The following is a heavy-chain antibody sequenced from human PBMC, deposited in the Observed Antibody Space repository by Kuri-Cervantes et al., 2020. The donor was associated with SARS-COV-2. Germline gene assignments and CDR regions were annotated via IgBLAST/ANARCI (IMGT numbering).Heavy chain of an antibody. J-gene: IGHJ4*02. Sequence: GESLKISCAASGFTFSSYWMSWVRQAPGKGLEWVANIKQDGSEKYYVDSVKGRFTISRDNAKNSLYLQMSSLRAEDTAVYYCARDGDFWSGYSEGYCSGGSCYPGDWGQGTPGHRLL. D-gene: IGHD2-15*01. CDR3: ARDGDFWSGYSEGYCSGGSCYPGD. V-gene: IGHV3-7*03. CDR2: IKQDGSEK. CDR1: GFTFSSYW.